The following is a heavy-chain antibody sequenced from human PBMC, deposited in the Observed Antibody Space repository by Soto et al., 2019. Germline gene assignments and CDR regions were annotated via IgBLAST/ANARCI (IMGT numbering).Heavy chain of an antibody. Sequence: QVQLVESGGGVVQPGRSLRLSCAASGFTFSSYGMHWVRQAPGKGLEWVAVIWYDGSNKYYADSVKGRFTISRDNSKNTLYLQMNSLRAEDTAVDYCAREGGGGCSSTSCYGDYWGQGTLVTVSS. V-gene: IGHV3-33*01. CDR2: IWYDGSNK. J-gene: IGHJ4*02. D-gene: IGHD2-2*01. CDR3: AREGGGGCSSTSCYGDY. CDR1: GFTFSSYG.